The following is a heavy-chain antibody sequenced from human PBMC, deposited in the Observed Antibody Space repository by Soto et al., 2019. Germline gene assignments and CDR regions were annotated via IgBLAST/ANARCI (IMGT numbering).Heavy chain of an antibody. D-gene: IGHD3-10*01. CDR2: INQDGSEK. CDR1: GFTFSNYW. V-gene: IGHV3-7*05. Sequence: SCAASGFTFSNYWMTWVRQGPGKGLEWVANINQDGSEKYYVDSVKGRFTLSRDNAKNSLYLQMNSLRAEDTAVYYCAKSRGRFYFDYWGQGALVTVSS. CDR3: AKSRGRFYFDY. J-gene: IGHJ4*02.